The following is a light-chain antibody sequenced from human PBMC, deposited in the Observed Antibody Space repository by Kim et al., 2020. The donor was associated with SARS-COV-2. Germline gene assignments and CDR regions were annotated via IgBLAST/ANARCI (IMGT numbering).Light chain of an antibody. CDR3: SSYAGSNNYV. CDR1: SSDIGGYDY. J-gene: IGLJ1*01. Sequence: GQSVTISCTGTSSDIGGYDYVSWYQQHPGKAPKLMIYEVSKRPSGVPDRFSGSKSGNTASLTVSGLQAEDEADYYCSSYAGSNNYVFGPGTQLTVL. CDR2: EVS. V-gene: IGLV2-8*01.